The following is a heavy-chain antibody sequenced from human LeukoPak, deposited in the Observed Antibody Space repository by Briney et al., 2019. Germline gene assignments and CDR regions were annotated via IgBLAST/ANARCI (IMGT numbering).Heavy chain of an antibody. CDR3: ATSQGSYYLGY. D-gene: IGHD1-26*01. V-gene: IGHV4-39*07. J-gene: IGHJ4*02. Sequence: SETLSLTCTVSGGSISSDSYYWSWIRQPPGKGLEWIGEINHSGSTNYNPSLKSRVTISVDTSKNQFSLKLSSVTAADTAVYYCATSQGSYYLGYWGQGTLVTVSS. CDR1: GGSISSDSYY. CDR2: INHSGST.